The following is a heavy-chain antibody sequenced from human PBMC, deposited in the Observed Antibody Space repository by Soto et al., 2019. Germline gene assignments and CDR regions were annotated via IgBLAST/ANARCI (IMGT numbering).Heavy chain of an antibody. Sequence: GGSLRLSCAASGFTFSSYAMSWVRQAPGKGLEWVSAISGSGGSTYYADSVKGRFTISRDNSKNTLYLQMNSLRAEDTAVYYCAKRRRLWKPGIAGLIDYWGQGTLVTVSS. CDR2: ISGSGGST. J-gene: IGHJ4*02. V-gene: IGHV3-23*01. CDR1: GFTFSSYA. CDR3: AKRRRLWKPGIAGLIDY. D-gene: IGHD6-13*01.